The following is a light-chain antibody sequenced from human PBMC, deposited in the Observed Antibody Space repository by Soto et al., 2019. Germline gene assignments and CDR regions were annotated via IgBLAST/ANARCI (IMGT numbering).Light chain of an antibody. Sequence: QSVLPQSPSASASLGASVTLTCTLSSGHSSYAIAWHQQQPEKGPRYLMKLNSDGSHSKGDGIPDRFSGSSSGAERYLTISSLQSEDEADYYCQTWGTGIVVFGGGTQLTV. V-gene: IGLV4-69*01. J-gene: IGLJ2*01. CDR1: SGHSSYA. CDR3: QTWGTGIVV. CDR2: LNSDGSH.